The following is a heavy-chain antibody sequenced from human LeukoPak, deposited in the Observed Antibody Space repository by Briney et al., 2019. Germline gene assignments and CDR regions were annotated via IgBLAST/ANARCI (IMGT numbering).Heavy chain of an antibody. Sequence: GGSLRLSCAASGFTFSSYAMGWVRQAPGKGLEWVSAISGSGGSTYYADSVKGRFTISRDNSKNTLYLQMNSLRAEDTAVYYCAKLRYYDSSGSSFFDYWGQGTLVTVSS. CDR2: ISGSGGST. CDR3: AKLRYYDSSGSSFFDY. V-gene: IGHV3-23*01. J-gene: IGHJ4*02. D-gene: IGHD3-22*01. CDR1: GFTFSSYA.